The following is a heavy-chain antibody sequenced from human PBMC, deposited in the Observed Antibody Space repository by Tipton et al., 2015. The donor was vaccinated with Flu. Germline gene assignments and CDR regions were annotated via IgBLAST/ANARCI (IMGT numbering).Heavy chain of an antibody. D-gene: IGHD2-2*01. CDR2: ISSSSSYI. V-gene: IGHV3-21*01. CDR1: GFTFSSYS. Sequence: GSLRLSCAASGFTFSSYSMNWVRQAPGKGLEWVSSISSSSSYIYYADPVKGRFTISRDNAKNSLYLQMNGLRAEDTAVYYCAKDQLPGGGYYYYYGMDVWGQGTTVTVSS. J-gene: IGHJ6*02. CDR3: AKDQLPGGGYYYYYGMDV.